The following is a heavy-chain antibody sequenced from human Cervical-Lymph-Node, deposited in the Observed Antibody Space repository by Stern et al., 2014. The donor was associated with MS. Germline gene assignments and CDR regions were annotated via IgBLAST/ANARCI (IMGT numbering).Heavy chain of an antibody. CDR2: TIPMFAST. V-gene: IGHV1-69*12. CDR3: ARDRNGEGVMAL. J-gene: IGHJ4*02. D-gene: IGHD3-16*01. CDR1: GGSFQTYG. Sequence: QDQLVQSGPEVKKPGSSVKVSCKASGGSFQTYGITWVRQAPGQGPEWMGGTIPMFASTNIAQRFQGRVTITADESTNTAYMEMNSLRTEDTAVYYCARDRNGEGVMALWGQGTLVTVSS.